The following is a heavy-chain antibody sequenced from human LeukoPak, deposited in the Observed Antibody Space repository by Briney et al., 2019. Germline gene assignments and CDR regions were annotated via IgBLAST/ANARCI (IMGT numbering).Heavy chain of an antibody. V-gene: IGHV4-34*01. D-gene: IGHD2-2*01. CDR3: ARGRVSHCSSTSCRGGWFDP. CDR1: GGSFSGYY. J-gene: IGHJ5*02. CDR2: INHSGST. Sequence: PSETLSLTCAVYGGSFSGYYWSWIRQPPGKGLEWLGEINHSGSTNYNPSLKSRVTISVDTSKNQFSLKLSSVTAADTAVYYCARGRVSHCSSTSCRGGWFDPWGQGTLVTVSS.